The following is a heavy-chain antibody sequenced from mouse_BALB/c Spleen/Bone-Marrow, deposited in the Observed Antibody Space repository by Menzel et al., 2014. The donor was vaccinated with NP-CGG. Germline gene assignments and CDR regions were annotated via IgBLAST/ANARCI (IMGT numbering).Heavy chain of an antibody. V-gene: IGHV1S41*01. CDR3: ARFPICYGNYGAMDY. CDR1: GYTFTSYW. Sequence: DLVKPGASVKLSCKASGYTFTSYWTNWIKQRPGQGLEWIGRIAPGSGSTYYNEMFKGKATLTVDTSSSTAYIQLSSLSSEDSAVYFRARFPICYGNYGAMDYWGQGTSVTVSS. D-gene: IGHD2-1*01. J-gene: IGHJ4*01. CDR2: IAPGSGST.